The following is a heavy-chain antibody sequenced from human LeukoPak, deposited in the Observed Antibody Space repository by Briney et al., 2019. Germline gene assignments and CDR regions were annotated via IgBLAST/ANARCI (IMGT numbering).Heavy chain of an antibody. CDR3: ARHPPGWSGAFDI. CDR1: AGSISSSSW. V-gene: IGHV4-4*02. J-gene: IGHJ3*02. D-gene: IGHD2-15*01. CDR2: IYLYGTT. Sequence: SETLSLTCSVSAGSISSSSWWSWVRQSPVKGLEWIGEIYLYGTTNYNPSLKSRVTMSVDRSKNQFSLKLSSVTAADTAVYYCARHPPGWSGAFDIWGQGTMVTVSS.